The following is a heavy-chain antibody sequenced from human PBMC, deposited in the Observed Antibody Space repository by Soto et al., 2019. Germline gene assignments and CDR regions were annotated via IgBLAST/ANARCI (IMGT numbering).Heavy chain of an antibody. CDR2: ISYDGSNK. D-gene: IGHD5-12*01. CDR3: ARVRGYHYFDY. V-gene: IGHV3-30-3*01. Sequence: PGGSLRLSCAASGFTFSSYAMHWVRQAPGKGLEWVAVISYDGSNKYYADSVKGRFTISRDNAKNSLYLQMNSLRSEDTAVYYCARVRGYHYFDYWGQGTLVTVSS. CDR1: GFTFSSYA. J-gene: IGHJ4*02.